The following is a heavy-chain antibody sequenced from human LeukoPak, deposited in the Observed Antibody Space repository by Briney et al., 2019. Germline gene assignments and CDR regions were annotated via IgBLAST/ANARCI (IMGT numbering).Heavy chain of an antibody. D-gene: IGHD1-1*01. V-gene: IGHV4-34*01. J-gene: IGHJ4*02. CDR3: AREKTTGTTYFDY. CDR2: INHSGST. CDR1: GGSFSGYY. Sequence: PSETLSLTCAVYGGSFSGYYWSWIRQPPGKGLEWIGEINHSGSTNYNPSLKSRVTISVDTSKNQFSLKLSSVTAADTAVYYCAREKTTGTTYFDYWGQGTLVTVSS.